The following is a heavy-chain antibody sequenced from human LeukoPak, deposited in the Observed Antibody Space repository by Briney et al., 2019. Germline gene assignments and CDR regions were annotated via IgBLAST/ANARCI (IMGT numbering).Heavy chain of an antibody. CDR1: GYTFIEYG. CDR2: ISAYNGNT. Sequence: ASVKVSCKASGYTFIEYGISWVRQAPGQGLDWMGWISAYNGNTNYAQKFQSRVTMTTDTSTNTAHMELGSLTSDDTAVYFCARYAAGRDLDFWGQGTLVTVSS. CDR3: ARYAAGRDLDF. V-gene: IGHV1-18*01. D-gene: IGHD6-13*01. J-gene: IGHJ4*02.